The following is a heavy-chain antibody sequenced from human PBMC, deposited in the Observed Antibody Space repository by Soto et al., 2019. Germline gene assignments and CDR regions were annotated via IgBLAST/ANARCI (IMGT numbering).Heavy chain of an antibody. V-gene: IGHV1-2*06. D-gene: IGHD5-18*01. CDR2: MNLDTGGT. Sequence: QVQLVQSGAEVKKPGASVRVSCEASGYRFTAYYIHWVRQAPGQGLEWMGRMNLDTGGTTYAQKFQGSVTMTRDTSISTAYMEVRSVKSDDTAMYYCARDGKFAFRGYSFAFDFWCQGTLVTVSS. CDR1: GYRFTAYY. CDR3: ARDGKFAFRGYSFAFDF. J-gene: IGHJ4*02.